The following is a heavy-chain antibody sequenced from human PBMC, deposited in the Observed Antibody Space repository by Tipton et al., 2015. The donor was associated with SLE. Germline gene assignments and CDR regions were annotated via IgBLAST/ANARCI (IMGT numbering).Heavy chain of an antibody. J-gene: IGHJ6*03. CDR2: IYTSGST. CDR1: GGSISSYY. D-gene: IGHD3-3*01. Sequence: TLSFTCTVSGGSISSYYWSWIRQPPGKGLEWIGYIYTSGSTNYNPSLKSRVTISVDTSKNQFSLKLSSVTAADTAVYYCARAGAPYTILEGAMDVWGKGTTVTVSS. CDR3: ARAGAPYTILEGAMDV. V-gene: IGHV4-4*08.